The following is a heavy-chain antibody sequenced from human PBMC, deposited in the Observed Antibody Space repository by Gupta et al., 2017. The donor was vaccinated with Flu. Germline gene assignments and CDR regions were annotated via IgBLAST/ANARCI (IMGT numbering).Heavy chain of an antibody. Sequence: QVELVQSGAEVKPPGSSVKVSCKASGGTFSRYTTSWVRQAPGQGLEWMGTIFRTPNYAQKFQGRVTMTADKSTSTAYMELSSLRSEDTAVYYCARDLRGPYDHWGQGTLVTVSS. CDR3: ARDLRGPYDH. CDR2: IFRTP. CDR1: GGTFSRYT. V-gene: IGHV1-69*06. J-gene: IGHJ4*02.